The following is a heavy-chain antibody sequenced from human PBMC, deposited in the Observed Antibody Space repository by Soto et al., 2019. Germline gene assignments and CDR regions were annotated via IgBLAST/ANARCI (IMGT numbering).Heavy chain of an antibody. V-gene: IGHV4-34*01. J-gene: IGHJ4*02. D-gene: IGHD3-22*01. CDR3: ARGDNSGYYTWAE. CDR1: GGSFSGHS. Sequence: QVQLQQWGAGLLKPSETLSLTFAVYGGSFSGHSWSWIRQPPGKGLEWIGEINHRANNNYSPSLNSRVIISVDTSKTQFSLKVSSVTAADTAVYYCARGDNSGYYTWAEWSQGTLVTVSS. CDR2: INHRANN.